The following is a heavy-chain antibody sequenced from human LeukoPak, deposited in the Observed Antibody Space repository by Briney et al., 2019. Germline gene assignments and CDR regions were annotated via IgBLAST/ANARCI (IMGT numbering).Heavy chain of an antibody. J-gene: IGHJ4*02. Sequence: GGSLRFSCAASGFTVSNYWMHWVRQTPGKGLVWVSRINNDGSTTSYADSGKGRFTISRDNAKTTLYLQMNSLKSEDSAAYYCARGPAANSGNYYAGDYWGQGTLVTVSS. CDR1: GFTVSNYW. D-gene: IGHD1-26*01. CDR3: ARGPAANSGNYYAGDY. CDR2: INNDGSTT. V-gene: IGHV3-74*01.